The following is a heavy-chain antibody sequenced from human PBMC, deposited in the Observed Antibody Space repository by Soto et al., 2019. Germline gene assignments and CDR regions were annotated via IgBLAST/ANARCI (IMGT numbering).Heavy chain of an antibody. CDR2: ISGSGGST. J-gene: IGHJ4*02. D-gene: IGHD6-19*01. CDR3: AKCSPRYSSGLKAYYFDY. V-gene: IGHV3-23*01. CDR1: GFTFSSYA. Sequence: VQLLESGGGLVQPGGSLRLSCAASGFTFSSYAMSWVRQAPGKGLEWVSVISGSGGSTYYADSVKGRFTISRDNSKNTLYLQMNSLRAEDTAVYYCAKCSPRYSSGLKAYYFDYWGQGTLVTVSS.